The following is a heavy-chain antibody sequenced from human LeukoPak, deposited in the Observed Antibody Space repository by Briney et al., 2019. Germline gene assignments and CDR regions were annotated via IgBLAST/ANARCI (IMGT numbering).Heavy chain of an antibody. J-gene: IGHJ4*02. V-gene: IGHV3-21*01. CDR2: ISSSRSYI. Sequence: GGSLRLSCAVSGVTFSSYSMNWVRQAAGKGLEWVASISSSRSYIYYADLVKSRFTISRANAKTSLYLQMNTLRAEDTAAYYCARTATAMVYFDSWGQGKPVTVSS. D-gene: IGHD5-18*01. CDR3: ARTATAMVYFDS. CDR1: GVTFSSYS.